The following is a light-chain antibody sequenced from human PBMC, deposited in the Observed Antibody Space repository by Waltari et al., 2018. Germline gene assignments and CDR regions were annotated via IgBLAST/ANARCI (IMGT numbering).Light chain of an antibody. V-gene: IGKV3-20*01. CDR3: QHYLRLPVT. CDR1: QSVTRA. J-gene: IGKJ1*01. CDR2: GAS. Sequence: EIVLTQSPGTLSLSPGESATLSCRTSQSVTRALAWYQHKPGQAPRLRIYGASNRATGLPDRFSGSGSGTDFSLTISSLEPEDFAVYYCQHYLRLPVTFGQGTKVEVK.